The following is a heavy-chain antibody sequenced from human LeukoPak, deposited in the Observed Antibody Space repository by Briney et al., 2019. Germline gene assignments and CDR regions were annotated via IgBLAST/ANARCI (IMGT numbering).Heavy chain of an antibody. Sequence: PSETLSLTCTVSGGSIRRHYWSWIRQSPGKGLEWIGYIYHSGNTYYNPSLKSRVTISVDTSKNQFSLKLSSVTAADTAVYYCARHAKKDIAAAGIDYWGQGTLVTVSS. D-gene: IGHD6-13*01. CDR3: ARHAKKDIAAAGIDY. V-gene: IGHV4-59*08. CDR2: IYHSGNT. J-gene: IGHJ4*02. CDR1: GGSIRRHY.